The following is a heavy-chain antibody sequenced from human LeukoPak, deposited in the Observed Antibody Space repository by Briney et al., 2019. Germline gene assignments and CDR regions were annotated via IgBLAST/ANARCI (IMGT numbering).Heavy chain of an antibody. V-gene: IGHV4-59*01. D-gene: IGHD6-19*01. CDR1: GGSISSYY. CDR2: IYYSGST. CDR3: ARGGYSSGWPTYYFDY. Sequence: SETLSLTCTVSGGSISSYYWSWIRQPPGKGLEWIGYIYYSGSTNYNPSLKSRVTISVDTSKNQFSLKLSSVTAADTAVYYCARGGYSSGWPTYYFDYWGQGTLVTVSS. J-gene: IGHJ4*02.